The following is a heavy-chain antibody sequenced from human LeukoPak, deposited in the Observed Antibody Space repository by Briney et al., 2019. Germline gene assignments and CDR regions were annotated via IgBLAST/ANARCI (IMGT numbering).Heavy chain of an antibody. Sequence: GASVKVSCKASGYTFTIYDINWVRQATGQGLEWMGWMNPNSGNTGYAQKFQGRVTMTRNTSISTAYMELSSLRSEDTAVYYCARKGGSSWSHYYYYGMDVWGQGTTVTVSS. J-gene: IGHJ6*02. CDR2: MNPNSGNT. CDR3: ARKGGSSWSHYYYYGMDV. V-gene: IGHV1-8*01. CDR1: GYTFTIYD. D-gene: IGHD6-13*01.